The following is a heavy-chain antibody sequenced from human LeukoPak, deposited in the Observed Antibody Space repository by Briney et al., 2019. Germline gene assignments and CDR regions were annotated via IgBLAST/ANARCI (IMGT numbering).Heavy chain of an antibody. CDR3: AKRSGYCSLISCSHLCYS. CDR1: GFTFRSHS. D-gene: IGHD2-2*01. V-gene: IGHV3-23*01. J-gene: IGHJ4*02. Sequence: PGTSLRLSCVASGFTFRSHSMSWVRQAPGKGLEWVSSTSGSGDITDYADSVKGRFTISRDNSKNTLYLQMTSVRAEDTAVYYCAKRSGYCSLISCSHLCYSWGQGTLVTVSS. CDR2: TSGSGDIT.